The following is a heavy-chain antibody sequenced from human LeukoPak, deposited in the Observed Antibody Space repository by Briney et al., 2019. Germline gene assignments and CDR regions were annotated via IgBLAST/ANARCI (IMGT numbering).Heavy chain of an antibody. CDR2: INPSGGST. Sequence: ASVKVSCKASGYTFTSYYMHWVRQAPGQGLEWMGIINPSGGSTSYAQKFQGRVTMTRDMSTSTVYMELSSLRSEDTAVYYCARVNGYYGSRNPFDYWGQGTLVTVSS. CDR3: ARVNGYYGSRNPFDY. CDR1: GYTFTSYY. J-gene: IGHJ4*02. D-gene: IGHD3-10*01. V-gene: IGHV1-46*01.